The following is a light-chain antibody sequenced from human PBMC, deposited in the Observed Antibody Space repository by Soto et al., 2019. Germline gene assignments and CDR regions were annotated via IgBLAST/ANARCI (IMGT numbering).Light chain of an antibody. CDR3: FSFTSTNTHV. CDR2: ETS. J-gene: IGLJ1*01. V-gene: IGLV2-23*01. Sequence: QSFLTQPASVSGSPGQSVTISCTGTSSDFGSYKFVSWYQHHPGKVPKVIIYETSKRPSGVSDRFSGSKSGNTASLTISGLQAEDEADYYCFSFTSTNTHVFGSGTKVTVL. CDR1: SSDFGSYKF.